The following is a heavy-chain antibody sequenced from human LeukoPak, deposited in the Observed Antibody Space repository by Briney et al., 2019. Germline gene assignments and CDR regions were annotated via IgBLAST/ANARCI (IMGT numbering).Heavy chain of an antibody. CDR1: GGSISSSSYY. Sequence: PSETLSLTCTVSGGSISSSSYYWGWIRQPPGKGLEWIGSIYYSGSTNYNPSLKSRVTISVDTSKNQFSLKLSSVTAADTAVYYCARGGLIRRAPTGKYFQHWGQGTLVTVSS. CDR2: IYYSGST. CDR3: ARGGLIRRAPTGKYFQH. D-gene: IGHD3-9*01. V-gene: IGHV4-39*07. J-gene: IGHJ1*01.